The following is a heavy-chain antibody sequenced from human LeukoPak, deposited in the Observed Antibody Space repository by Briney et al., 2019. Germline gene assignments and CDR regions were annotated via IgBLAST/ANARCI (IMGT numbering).Heavy chain of an antibody. V-gene: IGHV4-4*02. J-gene: IGHJ3*02. CDR3: ATPIDASNI. CDR1: GGSISNENW. Sequence: PAGTVSLTRAVSGGSISNENWWSWLRQPPGKGLEWIGEIHYRGGTNYNPSLRSRVTISVDTSKNQFSLKMTSVTAADTAVYYCATPIDASNIWGPG. CDR2: IHYRGGT. D-gene: IGHD2-2*02.